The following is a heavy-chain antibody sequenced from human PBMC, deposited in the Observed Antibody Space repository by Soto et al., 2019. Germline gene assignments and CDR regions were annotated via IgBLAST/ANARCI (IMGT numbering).Heavy chain of an antibody. CDR3: ARLFPYSNLEGSRAFDI. J-gene: IGHJ3*02. D-gene: IGHD4-4*01. Sequence: GGSLRLSCAASGFTVSSNYMSWVRQAPGKGLEWVSVIYSGGSTYYADSVKGRFTISGDNSKNTLYLQMNSLRAEDTAVYYCARLFPYSNLEGSRAFDIWGQGTMVTVSS. CDR2: IYSGGST. CDR1: GFTVSSNY. V-gene: IGHV3-53*01.